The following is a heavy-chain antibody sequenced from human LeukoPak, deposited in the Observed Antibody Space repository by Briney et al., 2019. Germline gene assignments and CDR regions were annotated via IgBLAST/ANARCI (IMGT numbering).Heavy chain of an antibody. V-gene: IGHV3-33*06. CDR2: IWYDGSKK. Sequence: GRSLRLSCAASGFTFGNHGFHWVRQAPGKGLEWVALIWYDGSKKFYADSVKGRFTISRDIRKNMLYLQMNSLRVEDTAVYYCAKDFQWGLDYWGQGTPVTVSP. D-gene: IGHD1-26*01. CDR1: GFTFGNHG. CDR3: AKDFQWGLDY. J-gene: IGHJ4*02.